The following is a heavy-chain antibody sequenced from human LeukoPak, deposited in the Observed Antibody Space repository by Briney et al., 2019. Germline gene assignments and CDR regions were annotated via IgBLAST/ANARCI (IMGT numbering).Heavy chain of an antibody. CDR1: GLTFRICG. Sequence: GSSLTLFCAPSGLTFRICGMQWLRQTPDEGLEGVTLISCDGSDKYYADSVKGGFSISRDNSKNTLYVHLNSLSAEDSAVYYCVSLRSGSGTFYIDYWGQGTLVTVSS. V-gene: IGHV3-30*03. CDR2: ISCDGSDK. D-gene: IGHD3-10*01. J-gene: IGHJ4*02. CDR3: VSLRSGSGTFYIDY.